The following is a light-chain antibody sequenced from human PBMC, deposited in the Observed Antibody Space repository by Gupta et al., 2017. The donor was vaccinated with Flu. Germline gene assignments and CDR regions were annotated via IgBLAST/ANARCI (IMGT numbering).Light chain of an antibody. CDR2: DVS. V-gene: IGLV2-14*01. CDR3: SSFTSFTTLV. Sequence: QSALTQPASVSGSPGQSITISCTGTSSDIGYRHYVSWYQQHPGKAPKLIIYDVSERPSGVSNRFSGSKSGNTASLTISGLQAEDEAYYYCSSFTSFTTLVFGTGTKVTVL. J-gene: IGLJ1*01. CDR1: SSDIGYRHY.